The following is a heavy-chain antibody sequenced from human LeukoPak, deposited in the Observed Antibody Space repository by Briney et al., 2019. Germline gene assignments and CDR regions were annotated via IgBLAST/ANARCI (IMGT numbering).Heavy chain of an antibody. CDR3: AKPSSGYLIASGAFDI. V-gene: IGHV3-9*01. CDR1: GFTFEDYA. J-gene: IGHJ3*02. Sequence: GWSLRLSCAASGFTFEDYAMHWVRQAPGKGLEWVSGITWSSGSTAYADSVKGRFTISRDNAKNSLYLQMNSLRPEDTALYYCAKPSSGYLIASGAFDIWGQGTMVTVSS. D-gene: IGHD3-22*01. CDR2: ITWSSGST.